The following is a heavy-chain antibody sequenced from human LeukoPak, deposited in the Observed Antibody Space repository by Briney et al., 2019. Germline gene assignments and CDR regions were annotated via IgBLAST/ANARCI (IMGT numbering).Heavy chain of an antibody. J-gene: IGHJ4*02. D-gene: IGHD5-24*01. CDR2: ISFDGRNK. Sequence: GGSLRLSCAASGFTFSTYAMLWVRQAPGKGLEWVAVISFDGRNKYYADSVKGRFTISRDNSMNTLYLQMNSLRAEDTAVHYCARQGDGYNWDRQGVDYWGQGTLVTVSS. V-gene: IGHV3-30*04. CDR3: ARQGDGYNWDRQGVDY. CDR1: GFTFSTYA.